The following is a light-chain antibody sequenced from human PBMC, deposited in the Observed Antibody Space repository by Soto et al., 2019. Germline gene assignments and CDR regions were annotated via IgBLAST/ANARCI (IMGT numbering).Light chain of an antibody. V-gene: IGLV2-14*02. Sequence: QSALTQPASVSGSPGQSITISCTAINIDVGTYYLVSWYQQHPGKVPKLMIYEATKRASGVSTRFSGSQSANTASLTISGLQAEDEAEYYCSSYTNINTRACVFGTGTKLTVL. CDR2: EAT. CDR3: SSYTNINTRACV. CDR1: NIDVGTYYL. J-gene: IGLJ1*01.